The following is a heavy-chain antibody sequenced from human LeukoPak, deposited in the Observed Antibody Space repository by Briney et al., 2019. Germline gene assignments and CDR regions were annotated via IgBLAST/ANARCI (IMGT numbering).Heavy chain of an antibody. Sequence: GSLRLSCAASGFTFSSYGMHWVRQAPGKGLEWVAVIRYDESTIYYADSVKGRFTISRDNSKNTLYLQMNSLRAEDTAVYYCAKDPSYSSSWYRPHYYYYGMDVWGQGTTVTVSS. CDR3: AKDPSYSSSWYRPHYYYYGMDV. D-gene: IGHD6-13*01. V-gene: IGHV3-30*02. CDR1: GFTFSSYG. CDR2: IRYDESTI. J-gene: IGHJ6*02.